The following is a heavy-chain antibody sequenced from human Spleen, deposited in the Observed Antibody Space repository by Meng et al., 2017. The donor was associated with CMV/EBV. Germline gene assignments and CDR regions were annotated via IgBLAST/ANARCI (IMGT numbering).Heavy chain of an antibody. CDR1: GGSISSYY. CDR3: ARGGPYCSGGSCYD. V-gene: IGHV4-4*07. Sequence: VQVRQAGPGLVKPSETLSLPCTVSGGSISSYYWSWIRQPAGKGLEWIGRIYTSGSTNYNPSLKSRVTISVDTSKNQFSLKLSSVTAADTAVYYCARGGPYCSGGSCYDWGQGTLVTVSS. CDR2: IYTSGST. J-gene: IGHJ4*02. D-gene: IGHD2-15*01.